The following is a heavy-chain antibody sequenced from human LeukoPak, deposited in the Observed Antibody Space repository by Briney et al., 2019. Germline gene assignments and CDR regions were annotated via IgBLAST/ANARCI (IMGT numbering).Heavy chain of an antibody. J-gene: IGHJ4*02. CDR3: ARAGRSFYGGSSDY. CDR1: GFTFSSHW. Sequence: TGGSLRLSCAASGFTFSSHWMSWVRQAPGKGLEWVAHIKQDGSEKQYMDSVRGRFTISRDNTKNSMYLQMDSLRDEDTAVYYCARAGRSFYGGSSDYWGQGTQVTVSS. V-gene: IGHV3-7*01. CDR2: IKQDGSEK. D-gene: IGHD4-23*01.